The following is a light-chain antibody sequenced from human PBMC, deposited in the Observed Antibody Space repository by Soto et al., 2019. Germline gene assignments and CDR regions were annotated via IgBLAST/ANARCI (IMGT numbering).Light chain of an antibody. CDR1: SSNIGNNY. CDR3: GTWDSSLSAYV. CDR2: DNN. Sequence: QSVLTQPPSVSAAPGQKVTISCSGRSSNIGNNYVSWYQQLPGTVPKLLIYDNNKRSSGIPDRFSGSKSGTSATLGITGLQTGDEADYYCGTWDSSLSAYVFGTGTKLTVL. V-gene: IGLV1-51*01. J-gene: IGLJ1*01.